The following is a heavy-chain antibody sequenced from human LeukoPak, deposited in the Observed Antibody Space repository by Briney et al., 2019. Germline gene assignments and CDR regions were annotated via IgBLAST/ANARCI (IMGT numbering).Heavy chain of an antibody. Sequence: GGSLRLSCAASGFTFSSYAMHWVRQAPGKGLEWVAVISYDGSNKYYADSVKGRFTISRDNAKNTLYLQMNSLRAEDTAVYYCARGTWATLYYYYMDVWGKGTTVTVSS. CDR2: ISYDGSNK. CDR3: ARGTWATLYYYYMDV. D-gene: IGHD5-24*01. CDR1: GFTFSSYA. J-gene: IGHJ6*03. V-gene: IGHV3-30*04.